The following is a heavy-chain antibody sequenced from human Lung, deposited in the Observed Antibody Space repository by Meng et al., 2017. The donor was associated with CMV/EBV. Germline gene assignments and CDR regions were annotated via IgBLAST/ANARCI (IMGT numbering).Heavy chain of an antibody. CDR1: GFIFSSYW. CDR2: INPDGSNG. J-gene: IGHJ5*02. V-gene: IGHV3-74*01. Sequence: GGSLTLSCAASGFIFSSYWISWVRQVPRKGLVWVSCINPDGSNGRYADFVKGRFSVSRDNAKNTVSMEMDSLRAEDMAMYYCVRDLRMGPWGQGTLVTVSS. CDR3: VRDLRMGP.